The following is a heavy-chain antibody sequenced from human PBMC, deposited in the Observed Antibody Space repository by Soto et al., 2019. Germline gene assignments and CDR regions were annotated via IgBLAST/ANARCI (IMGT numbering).Heavy chain of an antibody. J-gene: IGHJ4*02. V-gene: IGHV3-7*04. CDR2: INQDGTEK. Sequence: EVQLVESGGASVQPGGSLRLSCAASGFTFSEQWMNWVRQAPGKGLEWLANINQDGTEKFYGDSVRGRFTISRDNAQNSVFLQMNSLRVEDTALDYCVGVHPKTCWGQGTLVTVSS. CDR3: VGVHPKTC. CDR1: GFTFSEQW.